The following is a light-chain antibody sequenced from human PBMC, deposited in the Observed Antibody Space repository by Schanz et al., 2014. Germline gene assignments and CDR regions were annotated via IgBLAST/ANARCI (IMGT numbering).Light chain of an antibody. CDR1: HSVSSY. V-gene: IGKV3-11*01. Sequence: EIVLTQSPATLSLSPGERATLSCRASHSVSSYLAWYQQKPGQAPRLLIYGASRRATGIPDRISGSGSGTDFTLTISGLQAEDVAVYYCQHYYSEGRTFGQGTKVQLK. CDR3: QHYYSEGRT. J-gene: IGKJ1*01. CDR2: GAS.